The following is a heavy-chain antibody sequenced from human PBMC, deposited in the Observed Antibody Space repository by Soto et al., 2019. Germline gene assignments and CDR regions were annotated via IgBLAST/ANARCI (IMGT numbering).Heavy chain of an antibody. CDR1: GFPFSNYG. D-gene: IGHD6-19*01. J-gene: IGHJ4*02. V-gene: IGHV3-33*01. Sequence: PGGSLRLSCAASGFPFSNYGIHWVRQAPGKGLEWVAVIWYDGTNRLYADSMKGRFTISRDNSKKTVFLQMNSLRAEDTAVYYCAREGLNTAVAGTFDYWGQGTLVTVSS. CDR2: IWYDGTNR. CDR3: AREGLNTAVAGTFDY.